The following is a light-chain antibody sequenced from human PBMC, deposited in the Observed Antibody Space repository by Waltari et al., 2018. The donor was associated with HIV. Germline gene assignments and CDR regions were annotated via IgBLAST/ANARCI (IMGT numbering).Light chain of an antibody. Sequence: DIQLTQSPPSVSASVGDRVSITCRTSQGICTSLAWYQRSPGKVPSLLIYEASRMEIGGPSRFSGSCSATFCFLNISDLQHEDFATYYCQQAKTFPHTFGGGTRVEL. CDR3: QQAKTFPHT. CDR2: EAS. CDR1: QGICTS. J-gene: IGKJ4*01. V-gene: IGKV1-12*01.